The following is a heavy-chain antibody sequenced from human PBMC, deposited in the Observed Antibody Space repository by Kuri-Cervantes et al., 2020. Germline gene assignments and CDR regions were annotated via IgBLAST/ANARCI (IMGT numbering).Heavy chain of an antibody. J-gene: IGHJ4*02. CDR3: ARETPGYSSSPYFDY. CDR1: GFTFSSYS. D-gene: IGHD6-13*01. V-gene: IGHV3-48*04. Sequence: GGSLRLSCAASGFTFSSYSMNWVRQAPGKGLEWVSYISSSSSTIYYADSVKGRFTISRDNAKNSLYLQMNSLRAEDTAVYYCARETPGYSSSPYFDYWGQGTLVTVSS. CDR2: ISSSSSTI.